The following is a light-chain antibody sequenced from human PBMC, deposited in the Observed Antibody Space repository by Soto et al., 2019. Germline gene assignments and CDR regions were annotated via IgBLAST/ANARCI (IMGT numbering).Light chain of an antibody. CDR1: QSVSINY. CDR2: GAS. J-gene: IGKJ1*01. Sequence: IVLTKSAGTLSLSPGERATLSCRASQSVSINYLAWYQQKPGQAPRLLIYGASIRATGIPDRFSGSGSGTDFTLTISRLEHEGFAVYYCQQYGSSGTFGQGTKVDIK. V-gene: IGKV3-20*01. CDR3: QQYGSSGT.